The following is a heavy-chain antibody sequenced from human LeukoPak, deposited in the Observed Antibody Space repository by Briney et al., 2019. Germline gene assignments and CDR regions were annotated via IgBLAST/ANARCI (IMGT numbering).Heavy chain of an antibody. CDR3: ARDLGGSGRNWASNWFDP. CDR1: GFAFGDYP. V-gene: IGHV3-43*02. Sequence: GGSLRLSCAASGFAFGDYPMHWVRHAPGKGLEWVSLISGDGGSSFQADSVRGRFTISRDNSKKSLYLQMNSLRSEDTAMYYCARDLGGSGRNWASNWFDPWGQGTLVTVSS. D-gene: IGHD1-26*01. J-gene: IGHJ5*02. CDR2: ISGDGGSS.